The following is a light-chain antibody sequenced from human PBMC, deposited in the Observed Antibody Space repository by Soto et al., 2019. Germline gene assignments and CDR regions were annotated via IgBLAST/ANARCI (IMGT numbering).Light chain of an antibody. Sequence: QSVLTQPASVSGSPGQSITISCSGTSSDIGGYNYVSWYQHHPGKAPKLLIYEVSNRPSGVSNRFSGSKSGNTASLTISGLQADDEAYYYCSSYTAAIPVMFGGGTKLTVL. CDR2: EVS. V-gene: IGLV2-14*01. J-gene: IGLJ3*02. CDR3: SSYTAAIPVM. CDR1: SSDIGGYNY.